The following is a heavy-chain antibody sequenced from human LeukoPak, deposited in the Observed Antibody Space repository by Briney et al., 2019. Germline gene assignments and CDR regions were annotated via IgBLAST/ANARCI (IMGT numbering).Heavy chain of an antibody. CDR2: INTNTGNP. Sequence: ASVKVSCKASGYTFTRYAMNWVRQAPGQGLEWVGWINTNTGNPTYARGFTGRFVFSLDTSVSTAYLQISSLKAEDTAIYYCARDLHYDILTGYGPDYWGQGTLVTVSP. J-gene: IGHJ4*02. D-gene: IGHD3-9*01. CDR3: ARDLHYDILTGYGPDY. V-gene: IGHV7-4-1*02. CDR1: GYTFTRYA.